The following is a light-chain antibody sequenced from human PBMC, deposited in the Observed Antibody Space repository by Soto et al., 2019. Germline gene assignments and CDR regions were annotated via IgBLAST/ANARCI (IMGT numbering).Light chain of an antibody. J-gene: IGKJ1*01. V-gene: IGKV3-15*01. CDR2: GAV. Sequence: DILLTQSPATLSLSPGERAPLSCRASQSVSSYLAWYQQKAGQAPRLLIHGAVTRATGIPARFSGSGSGTEFTLTISSLQSEDFAVYYCQQHDNWPRTFGQGTKVDIK. CDR1: QSVSSY. CDR3: QQHDNWPRT.